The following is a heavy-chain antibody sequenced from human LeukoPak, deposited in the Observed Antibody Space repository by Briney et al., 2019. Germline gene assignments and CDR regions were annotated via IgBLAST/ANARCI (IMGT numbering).Heavy chain of an antibody. CDR2: IWYDGSNK. CDR1: EFTFSNYW. J-gene: IGHJ6*02. V-gene: IGHV3-33*08. D-gene: IGHD2-2*01. CDR3: ARGYCSSTSCYFGFATADYYYYGMDV. Sequence: GGSLRVSCTASEFTFSNYWMTWVRQAPGKGREWVAVIWYDGSNKYYADSVKGRFTISRDNSKNTLYLQMNSLRAEDTAVYYCARGYCSSTSCYFGFATADYYYYGMDVWGQGTTVTVSS.